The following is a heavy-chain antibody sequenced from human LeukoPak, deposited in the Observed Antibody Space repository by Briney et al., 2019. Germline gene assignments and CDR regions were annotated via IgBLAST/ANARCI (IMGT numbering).Heavy chain of an antibody. V-gene: IGHV3-23*01. CDR3: AKDYDSSGYTDY. CDR1: GFTFSSYA. CDR2: ISGSGGST. J-gene: IGHJ4*02. Sequence: GGSLRLSCAASGFTFSSYAMSWVRQAPGKGLEWVSAISGSGGSTYYADSVKGRFTISRDYSKNTLYVQMNSLRAEDTAVYYCAKDYDSSGYTDYWGQGTLVTVSS. D-gene: IGHD3-22*01.